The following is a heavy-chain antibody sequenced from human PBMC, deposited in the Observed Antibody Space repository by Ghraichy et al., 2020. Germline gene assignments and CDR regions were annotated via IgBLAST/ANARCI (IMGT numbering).Heavy chain of an antibody. D-gene: IGHD3-10*01. CDR2: TYHTGST. CDR1: GGSISNSNW. V-gene: IGHV4-4*02. J-gene: IGHJ6*02. CDR3: ARDMRYYGSGTYLLHGMDV. Sequence: SETLSLTCTVSGGSISNSNWWSWVRQPPGKGLEWIGDTYHTGSTDFNPSLKSRVTISVDKSKNHFSLKVTSVTAADTAVYYCARDMRYYGSGTYLLHGMDVWGQGTTVTVSS.